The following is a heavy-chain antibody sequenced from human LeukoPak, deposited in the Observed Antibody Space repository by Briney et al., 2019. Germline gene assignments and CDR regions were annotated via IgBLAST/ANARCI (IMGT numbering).Heavy chain of an antibody. Sequence: GGSLRLSCAGSGFTFSSYAMSWVRQAPGKGLEWVSAISGSGGSTYYADSVKGRLTISRDNSKNTLYLQMNSLRAEDTAVYYCAKRGVAAATPSTVWGQGTLVTVSS. D-gene: IGHD2-15*01. J-gene: IGHJ4*02. CDR2: ISGSGGST. CDR1: GFTFSSYA. V-gene: IGHV3-23*01. CDR3: AKRGVAAATPSTV.